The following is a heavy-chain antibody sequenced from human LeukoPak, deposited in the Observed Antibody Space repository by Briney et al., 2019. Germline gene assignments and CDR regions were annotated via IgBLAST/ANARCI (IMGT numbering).Heavy chain of an antibody. Sequence: PGGSLRLSCAASGFTFSSYGMHWVRQAPGKGLEWVAVISNDGSNNYYSDSVKGRFTISRDNSNNTLYLQMNSLRAEDSAMYYFSKVNRTNGFYGSLHNWGQGTLVTVSS. CDR1: GFTFSSYG. V-gene: IGHV3-30*18. D-gene: IGHD2-2*01. J-gene: IGHJ4*02. CDR3: SKVNRTNGFYGSLHN. CDR2: ISNDGSNN.